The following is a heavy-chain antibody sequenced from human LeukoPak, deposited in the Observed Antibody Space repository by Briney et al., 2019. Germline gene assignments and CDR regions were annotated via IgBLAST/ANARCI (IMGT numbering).Heavy chain of an antibody. CDR2: IRSSSSTI. CDR1: GFTFSSYS. Sequence: GVLRLSCAASGFTFSSYSMNWVRQAPGKGLEWVAYIRSSSSTIYYADSVKGRFTISRDNSKNTLYLQMNSLRAEDTAVYYCAKVEEHRIQHAFDIWGQGTMATVSS. CDR3: AKVEEHRIQHAFDI. J-gene: IGHJ3*02. D-gene: IGHD1-26*01. V-gene: IGHV3-48*01.